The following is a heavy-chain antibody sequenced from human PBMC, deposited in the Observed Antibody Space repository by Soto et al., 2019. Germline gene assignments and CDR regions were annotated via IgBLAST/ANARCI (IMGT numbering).Heavy chain of an antibody. CDR1: GGSISSGDYY. Sequence: PSETLSLTCTVSGGSISSGDYYWSWIRQPPGKGLEWIGYIYYSGSTYYNPSLKSRVTISVDTSKNQFSLKLSSVTAADTAVYYCARESIPYGDYDADMANFDYWGQGTLVTVSS. J-gene: IGHJ4*02. CDR3: ARESIPYGDYDADMANFDY. D-gene: IGHD4-17*01. CDR2: IYYSGST. V-gene: IGHV4-30-4*01.